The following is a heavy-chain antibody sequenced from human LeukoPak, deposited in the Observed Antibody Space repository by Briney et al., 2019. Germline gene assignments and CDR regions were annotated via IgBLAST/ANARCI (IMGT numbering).Heavy chain of an antibody. D-gene: IGHD2-15*01. J-gene: IGHJ4*02. CDR1: GLTFN. CDR2: LSLDGRNH. Sequence: GRSLRLSCVASGLTFNIHWLRQAPGKGLEWVAVLSLDGRNHYYADSAKGRFTISRDNSKNTLYLQMNSLRAEDTAVYYCAKTSVGGGRIIGSGYFDNWGQGTLVTVSS. V-gene: IGHV3-30*18. CDR3: AKTSVGGGRIIGSGYFDN.